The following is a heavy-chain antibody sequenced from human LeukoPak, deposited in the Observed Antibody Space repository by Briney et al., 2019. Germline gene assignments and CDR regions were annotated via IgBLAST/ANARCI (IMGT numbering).Heavy chain of an antibody. J-gene: IGHJ4*02. CDR1: GFTFSSYS. V-gene: IGHV3-21*01. Sequence: PGGSLRLSCAASGFTFSSYSMNWVRQAPGKGLEWVSSISSGSSYIYYADSVKGRFTISRDNAKNSLYLQMNSLRAEDTAVYYCARVYCSSTSCYQDFDYWGQGTLVTVSS. CDR2: ISSGSSYI. D-gene: IGHD2-2*01. CDR3: ARVYCSSTSCYQDFDY.